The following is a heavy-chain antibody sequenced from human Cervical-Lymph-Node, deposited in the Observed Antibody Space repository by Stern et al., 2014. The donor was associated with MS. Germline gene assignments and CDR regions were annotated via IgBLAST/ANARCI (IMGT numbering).Heavy chain of an antibody. Sequence: QITLNESGPTLVKPTQTLTLTCTFSGFSLSTRGVGLGWIRSPPGKALEWLALIYWDDDKRDSPSLKSRLTITKDTSKNQVVLTMTNMDPVDTATYYCAHEDTAMVMGYWGQGTLVTVSS. CDR3: AHEDTAMVMGY. V-gene: IGHV2-5*02. CDR1: GFSLSTRGVG. D-gene: IGHD5-18*01. J-gene: IGHJ4*02. CDR2: IYWDDDK.